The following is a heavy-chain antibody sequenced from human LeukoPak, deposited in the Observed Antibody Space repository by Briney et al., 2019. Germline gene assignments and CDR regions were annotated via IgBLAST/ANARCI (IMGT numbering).Heavy chain of an antibody. D-gene: IGHD6-19*01. J-gene: IGHJ4*02. CDR2: IYSGGST. V-gene: IGHV3-53*01. CDR3: ARNGYTSGWYRN. CDR1: GFTVSSNY. Sequence: GGSLRLSCAASGFTVSSNYMSWVRQAPGKGLEWVSTIYSGGSTYYADSVKGRFTISRDNSKNTLYLQMNSLRGEDTAVYYCARNGYTSGWYRNWGQGTLVPVSS.